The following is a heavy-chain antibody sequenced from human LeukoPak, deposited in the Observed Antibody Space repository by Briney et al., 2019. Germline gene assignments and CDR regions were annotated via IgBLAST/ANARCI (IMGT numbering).Heavy chain of an antibody. CDR1: GYTFTGYY. Sequence: ASVKVSCKASGYTFTGYYMHWVRQAPGQGLEWMGWINPNSGGTNYAQKFQGRVTMTRDTSISTAYMELSRLRSDDTAVYYCARSYVWSGYTNWFDPWGQGTLVTVSS. V-gene: IGHV1-2*02. CDR3: ARSYVWSGYTNWFDP. CDR2: INPNSGGT. D-gene: IGHD3-3*01. J-gene: IGHJ5*02.